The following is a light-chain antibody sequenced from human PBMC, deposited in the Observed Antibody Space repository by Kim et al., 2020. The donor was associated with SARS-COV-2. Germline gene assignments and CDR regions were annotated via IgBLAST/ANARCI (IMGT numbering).Light chain of an antibody. CDR1: QSVSSY. CDR3: QQRGSWPDT. Sequence: DIVLTQSPGTLSLSPGERATLSCRASQSVSSYLAWYQQKPGQAPRLLIYAASNRATGIPSRFSGSGSGTDFTLTISSLEPEDFAVYYCQQRGSWPDTFGQGTRLEIK. J-gene: IGKJ5*01. V-gene: IGKV3-11*01. CDR2: AAS.